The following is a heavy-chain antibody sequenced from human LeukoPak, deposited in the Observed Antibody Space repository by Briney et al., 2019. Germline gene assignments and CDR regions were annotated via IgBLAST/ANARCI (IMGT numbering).Heavy chain of an antibody. CDR1: GFTFITYG. CDR3: AKDRGSSGYYDY. D-gene: IGHD3-22*01. V-gene: IGHV3-30*18. Sequence: GGSLRLSCAASGFTFITYGMHAVRQAPGKGLEWVADISYDGSNKYYADSVKGRFTISRDNSKNTLYLQMNSLRAEDTAVYYCAKDRGSSGYYDYWGQGTLVTVSS. CDR2: ISYDGSNK. J-gene: IGHJ4*02.